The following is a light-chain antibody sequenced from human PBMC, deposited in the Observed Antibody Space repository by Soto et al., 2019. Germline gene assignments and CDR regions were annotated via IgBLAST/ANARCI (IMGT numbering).Light chain of an antibody. CDR1: QSVTNSY. J-gene: IGKJ1*01. V-gene: IGKV3-20*01. CDR3: QQYCDSPWT. CDR2: GAS. Sequence: EIVLTQSPGTLSLSPGERATLSCRASQSVTNSYLAWYQQNPGRAPRLLIYGASSRATGIPDRFSGSESGTDCVLTISRLEREDFAVYCCQQYCDSPWTFGQGTKVELK.